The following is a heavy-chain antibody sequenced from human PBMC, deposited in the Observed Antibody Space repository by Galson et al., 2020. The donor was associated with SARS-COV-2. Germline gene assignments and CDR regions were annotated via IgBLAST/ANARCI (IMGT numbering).Heavy chain of an antibody. V-gene: IGHV3-9*01. Sequence: GGSLRLSCAASGFTFDDYAMHWVRQAPGKGLEWVSGINWNSVTMRYADSVKGRFTISRDNAKNSLFLQMNSLRTEDTALYFCAKDARSGICSGSSCYESAFGIWGQGTLVTVSS. CDR2: INWNSVTM. D-gene: IGHD2-2*01. CDR3: AKDARSGICSGSSCYESAFGI. CDR1: GFTFDDYA. J-gene: IGHJ3*02.